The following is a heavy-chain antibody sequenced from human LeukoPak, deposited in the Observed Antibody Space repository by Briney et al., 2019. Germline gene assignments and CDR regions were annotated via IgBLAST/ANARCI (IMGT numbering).Heavy chain of an antibody. J-gene: IGHJ4*02. V-gene: IGHV3-23*01. CDR2: ISGSGGST. Sequence: PGGSLRLSCAACGFTFSSYAMSWVRQAPGKGLEWVSAISGSGGSTYYADSVKGRFTISRDNSRDTLYLQMNSLRAEDTAVYYCAKGYYDYVWGSYYFDYWGQGTLVTVSS. D-gene: IGHD3-16*01. CDR3: AKGYYDYVWGSYYFDY. CDR1: GFTFSSYA.